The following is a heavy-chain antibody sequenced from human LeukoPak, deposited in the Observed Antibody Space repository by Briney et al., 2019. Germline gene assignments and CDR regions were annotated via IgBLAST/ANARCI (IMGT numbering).Heavy chain of an antibody. V-gene: IGHV4-4*07. Sequence: LSETLSLTCTVSGGSISSYSWSWIRQPAGKGLVWIGHIYSSGSTNYNPSLKSRVTVSVDTSKNQFSLKLSSVTAADTAVYYCARDLGYSSSSWYLFFDYWGQGTLVTVSS. CDR3: ARDLGYSSSSWYLFFDY. J-gene: IGHJ4*02. CDR1: GGSISSYS. CDR2: IYSSGST. D-gene: IGHD6-6*01.